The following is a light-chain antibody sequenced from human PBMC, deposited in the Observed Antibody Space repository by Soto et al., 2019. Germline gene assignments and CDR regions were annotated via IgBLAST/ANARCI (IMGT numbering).Light chain of an antibody. CDR3: QQYSNWPPWT. CDR1: QSLSGN. CDR2: RAS. Sequence: EIVMTQSPATLAVSPGDTATLSCRASQSLSGNLAWYQQKPGQAPRLLIFRASTRATGVPARFSGGGSGTDFTLTISGLQSEDFAVYYCQQYSNWPPWTFGPGTRLEIK. V-gene: IGKV3-15*01. J-gene: IGKJ5*01.